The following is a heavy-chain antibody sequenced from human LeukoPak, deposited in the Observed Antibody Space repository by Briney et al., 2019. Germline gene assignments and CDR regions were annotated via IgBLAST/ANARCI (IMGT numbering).Heavy chain of an antibody. J-gene: IGHJ4*02. CDR3: ARVQGYYDSSGQDY. CDR1: GFTFSSYA. V-gene: IGHV3-64*01. D-gene: IGHD3-22*01. Sequence: SGGSLRLSCAASGFTFSSYAMHWVRQAPGKGLEYVSAISSNGGSTYYANSVKGRFTISRDNSKNTLYLQMGSLRAEDMAVYYCARVQGYYDSSGQDYWGQGTLVTVSS. CDR2: ISSNGGST.